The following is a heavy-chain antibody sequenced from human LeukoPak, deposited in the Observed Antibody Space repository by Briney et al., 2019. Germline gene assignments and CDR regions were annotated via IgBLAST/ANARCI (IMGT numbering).Heavy chain of an antibody. V-gene: IGHV4-39*07. D-gene: IGHD2-2*01. Sequence: PSETLSLTCTVSGGSVSSGSYYWSWIRQPPGKGLEWIGEINHSGSTNHNPSLKSRVTISVDTSKNQFSLKLSSVTAADTAVYYCARGRDIVVVPALYGMDVWGQGTTVTVSS. CDR1: GGSVSSGSYY. CDR3: ARGRDIVVVPALYGMDV. J-gene: IGHJ6*02. CDR2: INHSGST.